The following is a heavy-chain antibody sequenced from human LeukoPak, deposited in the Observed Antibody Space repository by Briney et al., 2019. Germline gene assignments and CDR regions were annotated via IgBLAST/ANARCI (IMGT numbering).Heavy chain of an antibody. V-gene: IGHV4-4*07. J-gene: IGHJ4*02. CDR2: IYTSGST. D-gene: IGHD3-10*01. Sequence: SETLSLTCTVSGGSISSYYWSWIRQPAGKGLEWIGRIYTSGSTNYNPSLKSRVTMSVDTSKNQFSLKLSSVTAADTAVYYCARGLGYYGSGSYLKHWGQGTLVTVSS. CDR3: ARGLGYYGSGSYLKH. CDR1: GGSISSYY.